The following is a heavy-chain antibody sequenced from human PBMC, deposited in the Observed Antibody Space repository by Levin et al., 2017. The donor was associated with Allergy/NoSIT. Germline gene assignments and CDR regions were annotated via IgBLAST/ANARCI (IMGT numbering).Heavy chain of an antibody. V-gene: IGHV3-33*01. J-gene: IGHJ4*02. Sequence: GGSLRLSCAASGFTFSSYGMHWVRQAPGKGLEWVAVIWYDGSNKYYADSVKGRFTISRDNSKNTLYLQMNSLRAEETAVYYCARLWAVAGNDYWGQGTLVTVSS. CDR3: ARLWAVAGNDY. CDR1: GFTFSSYG. D-gene: IGHD6-19*01. CDR2: IWYDGSNK.